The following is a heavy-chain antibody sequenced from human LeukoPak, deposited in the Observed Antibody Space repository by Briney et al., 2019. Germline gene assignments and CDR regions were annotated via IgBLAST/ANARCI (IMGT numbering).Heavy chain of an antibody. CDR1: GGSISSSGYY. J-gene: IGHJ3*02. D-gene: IGHD5-12*01. Sequence: MPSETLSLTCTVSGGSISSSGYYWGWIRQPPGKGLEWIGSIYYSGSTYYNPSLKSRVTISVDTSKNQFSLKLSSVTAADTAVYYCARDQGHMYIVATIGGAFDIWGQGTMVTVSS. CDR3: ARDQGHMYIVATIGGAFDI. CDR2: IYYSGST. V-gene: IGHV4-39*07.